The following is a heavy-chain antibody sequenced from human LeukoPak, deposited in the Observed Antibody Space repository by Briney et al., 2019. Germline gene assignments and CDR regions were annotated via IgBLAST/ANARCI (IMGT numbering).Heavy chain of an antibody. Sequence: GGSLRLSCAASGFTFSSYAMSWVRQAPGKGLEWVSYISTSGSYIYYADSVKGRFTISRDNAKNSLYLQMSSLRVEDTAVYYCARDRDYAFDYWGQGTLVTVSS. CDR1: GFTFSSYA. D-gene: IGHD3-16*01. V-gene: IGHV3-21*01. CDR2: ISTSGSYI. CDR3: ARDRDYAFDY. J-gene: IGHJ4*02.